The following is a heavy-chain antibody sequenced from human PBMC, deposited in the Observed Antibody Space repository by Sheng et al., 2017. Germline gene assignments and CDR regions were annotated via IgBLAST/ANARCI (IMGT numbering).Heavy chain of an antibody. J-gene: IGHJ4*02. Sequence: VESGGRVVQSGTSLRLSCAASGFTFGHYAMHWVRQAPGKGLEWMSTISYDGDYMHYADSVKGRFTMSRDNPKSTVYLQMNNLRRDDTAVYFCAYDFGADWGQGTLVTVSS. V-gene: IGHV3-30*04. D-gene: IGHD3-22*01. CDR2: ISYDGDYM. CDR1: GFTFGHYA. CDR3: AYDFGAD.